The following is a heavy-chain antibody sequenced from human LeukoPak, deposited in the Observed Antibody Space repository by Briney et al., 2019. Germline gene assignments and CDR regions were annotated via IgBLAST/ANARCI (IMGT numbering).Heavy chain of an antibody. Sequence: GGSLRLSWAASGFTFGDFGMHWVRQAPGKGLEWVSSINWSSGHKAYAASVKGRFTISRDNTKNFLYLQMSSLRPDDTAFYYCAKDAGVGSSSLSYYWYIDFWGKGTTVIVSS. D-gene: IGHD6-6*01. J-gene: IGHJ6*03. V-gene: IGHV3-9*01. CDR1: GFTFGDFG. CDR3: AKDAGVGSSSLSYYWYIDF. CDR2: INWSSGHK.